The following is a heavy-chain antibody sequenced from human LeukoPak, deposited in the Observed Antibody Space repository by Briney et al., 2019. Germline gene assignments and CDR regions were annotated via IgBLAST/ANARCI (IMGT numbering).Heavy chain of an antibody. V-gene: IGHV1-2*02. CDR3: TRASWGSALDP. D-gene: IGHD7-27*01. CDR1: GYTFTTYG. CDR2: INPNSGGT. J-gene: IGHJ5*02. Sequence: ASVTVSCTASGYTFTTYGISWVRQAPGQGLEWMGWINPNSGGTNYAHKFQGRVTMTSDTPISTAYMELSRLRSDDTAVYYCTRASWGSALDPWGQGTLVTVSS.